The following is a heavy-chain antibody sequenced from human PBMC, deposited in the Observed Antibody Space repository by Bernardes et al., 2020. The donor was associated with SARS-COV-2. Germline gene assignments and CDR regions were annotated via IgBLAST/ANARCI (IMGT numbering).Heavy chain of an antibody. CDR3: ARSAGMDV. Sequence: GWSLRLSCAGSGFDFSDYWMTWVRQAPGKGLEWVANIKRDGSETYYVDSAKGRFTISRDNAKNLVFLQMNSLRDEDTAVFYCARSAGMDVWGQGTMVTVSS. CDR2: IKRDGSET. J-gene: IGHJ6*02. V-gene: IGHV3-7*03. CDR1: GFDFSDYW.